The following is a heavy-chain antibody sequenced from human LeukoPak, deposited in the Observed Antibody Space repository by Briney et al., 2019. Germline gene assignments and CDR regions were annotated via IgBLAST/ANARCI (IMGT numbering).Heavy chain of an antibody. CDR3: ARDHGKMGAIDY. D-gene: IGHD5-24*01. Sequence: GGSLRLSCAASGFTFSSYGMHWVRQAPGKGLEWVSYISKTYSTIYYADSVKGRFTISRDNAKNSLYLQMNSLRVEDTAVYYCARDHGKMGAIDYWGQGTLVTVSS. CDR2: ISKTYSTI. CDR1: GFTFSSYG. J-gene: IGHJ4*02. V-gene: IGHV3-48*04.